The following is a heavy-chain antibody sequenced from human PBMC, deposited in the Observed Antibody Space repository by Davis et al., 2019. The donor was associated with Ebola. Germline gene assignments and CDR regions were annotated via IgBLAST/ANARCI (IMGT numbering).Heavy chain of an antibody. J-gene: IGHJ6*02. V-gene: IGHV4-59*08. Sequence: GSLRLSCAASGFTFSSYWMSWVRQPPGKGLEWIGYIYYSGSTNYNPSLKSRVTISVDTSKNQFSLKLSSVTAADTAVYYCARHGRTGTDNYYYYYYGMDVWGQGTTVTVSS. CDR2: IYYSGST. CDR1: GFTFSSYW. CDR3: ARHGRTGTDNYYYYYYGMDV. D-gene: IGHD1-1*01.